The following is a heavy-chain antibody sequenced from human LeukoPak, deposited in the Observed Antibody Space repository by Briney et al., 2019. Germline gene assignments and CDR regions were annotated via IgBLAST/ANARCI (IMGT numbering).Heavy chain of an antibody. CDR1: GGSISSYY. CDR3: ASRGY. CDR2: IYYSGST. Sequence: SETLSLTCTVSGGSISSYYWSWIRQPPGKGLEWIGYIYYSGSTNYNPSLKSRVTISVDTSKNQFSLKLSSVTVADTAVYYCASRGYWGQGTLVTVSS. V-gene: IGHV4-59*01. J-gene: IGHJ4*02.